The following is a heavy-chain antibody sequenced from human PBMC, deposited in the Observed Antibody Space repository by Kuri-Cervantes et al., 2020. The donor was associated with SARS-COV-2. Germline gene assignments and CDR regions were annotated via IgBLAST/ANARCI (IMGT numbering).Heavy chain of an antibody. Sequence: LSLTCAASGFTVSSNYMSWVRQAPGKGLEWVAVISYDGSNKYYADSVKGRFTISRDNSKNTLYLQMNSLRAEDTAVYYCASEDTATGNYWGQGTLVTVSS. CDR2: ISYDGSNK. J-gene: IGHJ4*02. V-gene: IGHV3-30*03. CDR3: ASEDTATGNY. CDR1: GFTVSSNY. D-gene: IGHD5-18*01.